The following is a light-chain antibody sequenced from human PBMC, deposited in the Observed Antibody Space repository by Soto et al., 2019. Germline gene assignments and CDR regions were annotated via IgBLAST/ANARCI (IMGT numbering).Light chain of an antibody. CDR2: SAS. Sequence: EVVMTQSPATLSVFPGERVTLSCRASQSVSTSLACYQQKLGQAPRLLIYSASTRATGIPARFSGGGSGTEFTLTISSLESEDFAVYYCQQYINGYTFGQGTKLEIK. CDR1: QSVSTS. CDR3: QQYINGYT. V-gene: IGKV3-15*01. J-gene: IGKJ2*01.